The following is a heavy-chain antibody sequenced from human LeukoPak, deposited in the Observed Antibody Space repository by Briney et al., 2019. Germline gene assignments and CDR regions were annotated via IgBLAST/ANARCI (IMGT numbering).Heavy chain of an antibody. CDR3: ARVGRWFGELSGDY. V-gene: IGHV4-39*07. CDR1: GGSISSSSYY. D-gene: IGHD3-10*01. CDR2: IYYSGST. J-gene: IGHJ4*02. Sequence: PSETLSLTCTVSGGSISSSSYYWGWIRQPPGKGLEWIGSIYYSGSTYYNPSLKSRVTISVDTSKNQFSLKLSSVTAADTAVYYCARVGRWFGELSGDYWGQGTLVTVSS.